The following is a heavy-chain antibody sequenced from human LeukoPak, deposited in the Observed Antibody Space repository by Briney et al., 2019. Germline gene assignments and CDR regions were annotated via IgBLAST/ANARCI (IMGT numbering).Heavy chain of an antibody. CDR1: GFTFSSYS. Sequence: PGGSLRLSCAASGFTFSSYSMNWVRQAPGKGLEWVSSISSSSSYIYYADSVKGRFTISRDNAKNSLYLQMNSLRAEDTAVYYCATKLERRTEPFDYWGQGTLATVSS. CDR2: ISSSSSYI. CDR3: ATKLERRTEPFDY. J-gene: IGHJ4*02. V-gene: IGHV3-21*01. D-gene: IGHD1-1*01.